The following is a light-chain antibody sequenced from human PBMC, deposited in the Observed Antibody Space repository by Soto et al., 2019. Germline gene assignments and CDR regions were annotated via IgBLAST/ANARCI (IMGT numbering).Light chain of an antibody. CDR1: NSDIGSYDL. CDR2: EVS. V-gene: IGLV2-14*02. J-gene: IGLJ2*01. Sequence: QSALTQPASVSGSPGQSITISCTGTNSDIGSYDLVSWYQHHPGRAPKLMIYEVSNRPSGVSNRFSGSKSGNTASLTISGLQAEDEADYYRTSYTSNTLVLFVGGTQLAVL. CDR3: TSYTSNTLVL.